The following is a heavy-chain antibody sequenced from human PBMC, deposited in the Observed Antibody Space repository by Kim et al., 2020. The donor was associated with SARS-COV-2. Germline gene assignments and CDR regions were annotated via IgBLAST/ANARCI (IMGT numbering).Heavy chain of an antibody. CDR3: ARDGDGDYVGGNYYYYGMDV. CDR2: IYSGCST. J-gene: IGHJ6*02. D-gene: IGHD4-17*01. CDR1: GFTVSSNY. Sequence: GGSLRLSCAASGFTVSSNYMSCVRQAPGKGLEWVSVIYSGCSTYYADSVKGRFTISRDNSKNTLYLQMNSLRAEDTAVYYCARDGDGDYVGGNYYYYGMDVWGQGTTVTVSS. V-gene: IGHV3-66*01.